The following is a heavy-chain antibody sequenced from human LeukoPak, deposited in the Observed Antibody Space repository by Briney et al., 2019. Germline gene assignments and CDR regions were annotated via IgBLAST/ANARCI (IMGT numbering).Heavy chain of an antibody. D-gene: IGHD1-26*01. CDR3: ARVTSYMDSAAHLPYYFDY. CDR1: GYTFSGYY. V-gene: IGHV1-2*02. J-gene: IGHJ4*02. Sequence: ASVKVSCKASGYTFSGYYIHWLRQATGQGLEWMGYVGPKKGGTNYAQRFQGRVTMTTDTSINTVYMDLSGLRSDDTAIYYCARVTSYMDSAAHLPYYFDYWGQGTLVTVSS. CDR2: VGPKKGGT.